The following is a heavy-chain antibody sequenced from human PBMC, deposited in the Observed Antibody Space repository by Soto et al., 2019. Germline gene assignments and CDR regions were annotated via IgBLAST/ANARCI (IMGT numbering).Heavy chain of an antibody. V-gene: IGHV3-23*01. CDR3: AKARYSSGGNYYYGMDV. CDR1: GFTFSSYA. D-gene: IGHD6-19*01. J-gene: IGHJ6*02. CDR2: ISGSGGST. Sequence: GGSLGLSCAASGFTFSSYAMSWVRQAPGKGLEWVSAISGSGGSTYYADSVKGRFTISRDNSKNTLYLQMNSLRAEDTAVYYCAKARYSSGGNYYYGMDVWGQGTTVTVSS.